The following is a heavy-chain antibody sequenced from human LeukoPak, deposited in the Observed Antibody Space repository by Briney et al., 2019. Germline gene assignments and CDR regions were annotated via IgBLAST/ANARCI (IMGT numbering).Heavy chain of an antibody. CDR1: GYTFTSYG. V-gene: IGHV1-18*01. D-gene: IGHD4-23*01. CDR3: ARGLYSHDYGGKEANY. J-gene: IGHJ4*02. CDR2: ISAYNGNT. Sequence: ASVKVSCKASGYTFTSYGISWVRQAPGQGLEWMGWISAYNGNTNYAQKLQGRVTMTTDTSTSTAYMELRSLRSDDTAVYYCARGLYSHDYGGKEANYWGQGTLVTVSS.